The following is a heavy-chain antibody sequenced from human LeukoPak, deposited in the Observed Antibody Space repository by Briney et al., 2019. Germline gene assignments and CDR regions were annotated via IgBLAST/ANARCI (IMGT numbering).Heavy chain of an antibody. CDR3: ARVGGSGYVYYMDV. CDR1: GYTLYDYG. J-gene: IGHJ6*03. Sequence: GGSLRLPCGASGYTLYDYGMSWLRHAPGKGREWVSGINWNGGSTGYADSVKGRFTISRDNAKNSLYLQMNSLRAEDTALYYCARVGGSGYVYYMDVWGKGTTVTVSS. CDR2: INWNGGST. D-gene: IGHD3-22*01. V-gene: IGHV3-20*04.